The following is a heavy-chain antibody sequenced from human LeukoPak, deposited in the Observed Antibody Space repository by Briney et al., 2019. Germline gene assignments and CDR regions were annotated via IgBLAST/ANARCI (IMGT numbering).Heavy chain of an antibody. CDR2: IDHSGST. V-gene: IGHV4-4*02. CDR3: AREDFSSGSYDY. D-gene: IGHD3-10*01. Sequence: SETLSLTCAVSGGSIINSNWWSWVRQPPGKGLEWIGEIDHSGSTSYNPSLKSRVTMSVDRSQNQFSLKLSSVTAADTAVCYCAREDFSSGSYDYWGQGTLVTVSS. J-gene: IGHJ4*02. CDR1: GGSIINSNW.